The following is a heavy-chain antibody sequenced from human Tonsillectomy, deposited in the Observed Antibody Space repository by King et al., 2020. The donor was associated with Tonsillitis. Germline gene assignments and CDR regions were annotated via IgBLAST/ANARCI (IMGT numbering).Heavy chain of an antibody. CDR1: GYTFTDYV. CDR3: SRDRTNYRRGDY. CDR2: INTYKGDT. D-gene: IGHD5-24*01. J-gene: IGHJ4*02. V-gene: IGHV1-18*04. Sequence: VQLVESGAEVKKPGDSVKVSCKPSGYTFTDYVISWVRQAPGQGLEWMGWINTYKGDTNYALRFQGRVTMTMDTSTNTADMDLRGLTSDDTAVYYCSRDRTNYRRGDYWGRGTLVTVSS.